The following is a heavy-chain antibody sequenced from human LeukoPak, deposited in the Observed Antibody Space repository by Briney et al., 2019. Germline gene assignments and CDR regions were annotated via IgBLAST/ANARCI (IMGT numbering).Heavy chain of an antibody. CDR1: GFTFSNAW. V-gene: IGHV3-23*01. D-gene: IGHD3-9*01. Sequence: GGSLRLSCAASGFTFSNAWMSWVRQAPGKGLEWVSAISGSGGSTYYADSVKGRFTISRDNSKNTLYLQMNSLRAEDTAVYYCAKAGPNYDILTGYLDYWGQGTLVTVSS. CDR3: AKAGPNYDILTGYLDY. CDR2: ISGSGGST. J-gene: IGHJ4*02.